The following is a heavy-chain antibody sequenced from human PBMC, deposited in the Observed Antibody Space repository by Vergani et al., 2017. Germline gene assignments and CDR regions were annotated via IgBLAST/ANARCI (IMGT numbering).Heavy chain of an antibody. J-gene: IGHJ3*02. CDR3: ARCYLGYDFWSGYGAGAFDI. Sequence: QVQLVQSGAEVKKPGASVKVSCKASGYTFTGYYMHWVRQAPGQGLEWMGRINPNSGGTNYAQKCQGRVTMTRDTSISAAYMELSRLRSDDTAVYYCARCYLGYDFWSGYGAGAFDIWGQGTMVTVSS. CDR1: GYTFTGYY. V-gene: IGHV1-2*06. CDR2: INPNSGGT. D-gene: IGHD3-3*01.